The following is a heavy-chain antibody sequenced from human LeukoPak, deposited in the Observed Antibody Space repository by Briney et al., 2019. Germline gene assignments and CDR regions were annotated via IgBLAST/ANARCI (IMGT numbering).Heavy chain of an antibody. CDR1: GDSLSSNSAD. V-gene: IGHV6-1*01. Sequence: SQTLSLTCAISGDSLSSNSADWNWLRQSPSRGLEWLGSTYYRSKWYNDYAVSVKSQITINPDTSKNQFSLQLNSVTPEDTAVYYCARELGISDFDYWGQGTLVTVSS. J-gene: IGHJ4*02. CDR2: TYYRSKWYN. CDR3: ARELGISDFDY. D-gene: IGHD7-27*01.